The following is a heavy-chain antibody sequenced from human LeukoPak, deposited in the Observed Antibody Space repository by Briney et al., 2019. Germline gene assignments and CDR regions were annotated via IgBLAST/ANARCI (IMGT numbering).Heavy chain of an antibody. V-gene: IGHV4-4*07. D-gene: IGHD2-2*01. Sequence: PSETLSLTCTVSGGSISSYYWSWIRQPAGKGLEWIGRIYTSGSTNYNPSLKSRVTMSVDTSKNQFSLKLISVTAADTAVYYCARERKDCSSTSCYGPWGQGTLVTVSS. CDR1: GGSISSYY. CDR3: ARERKDCSSTSCYGP. CDR2: IYTSGST. J-gene: IGHJ4*02.